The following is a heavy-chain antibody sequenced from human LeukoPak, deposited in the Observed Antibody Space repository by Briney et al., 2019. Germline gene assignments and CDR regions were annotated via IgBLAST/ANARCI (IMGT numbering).Heavy chain of an antibody. CDR1: GFTFSSYE. D-gene: IGHD2-15*01. V-gene: IGHV3-48*03. CDR2: ISSSGSTI. Sequence: PGGSLRLSCAASGFTFSSYEMNWVRQAPGKGLEWVSYISSSGSTIYYADSVKGRFATSRDNAKNSLYLQMNSLRAEDTAVYYCAILPAVVAATLFDYWGQGTLVTVSS. CDR3: AILPAVVAATLFDY. J-gene: IGHJ4*02.